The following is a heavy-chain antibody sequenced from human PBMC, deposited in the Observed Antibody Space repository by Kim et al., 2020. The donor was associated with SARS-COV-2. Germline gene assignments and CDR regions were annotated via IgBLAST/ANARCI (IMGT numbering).Heavy chain of an antibody. CDR1: GFNFSNYG. CDR2: IWYDGTDK. Sequence: GGSLRLSCAASGFNFSNYGMHWVRQAPGKGLEWLTLIWYDGTDKYYASSVKGRFTISRDNSKNTVHLEMNNLGAADTAVYYCARLVRGTRSGITVPGLDFWGQGTLVSVSS. J-gene: IGHJ4*02. D-gene: IGHD6-13*01. CDR3: ARLVRGTRSGITVPGLDF. V-gene: IGHV3-33*01.